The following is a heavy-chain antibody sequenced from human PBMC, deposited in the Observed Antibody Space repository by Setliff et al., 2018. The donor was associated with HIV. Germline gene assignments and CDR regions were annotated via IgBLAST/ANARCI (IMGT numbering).Heavy chain of an antibody. D-gene: IGHD3-3*01. Sequence: EASVKVSCKASGYTFTDYSIHWVRQAPGQGLEWMGWSNPNSGDTKYAQNFQGRVTMTRDTSVSTAYMELSRLTSDDTAVYYCATVDDVSQIYFDYWGQGTRVTVSS. V-gene: IGHV1-2*02. CDR3: ATVDDVSQIYFDY. CDR1: GYTFTDYS. J-gene: IGHJ4*02. CDR2: SNPNSGDT.